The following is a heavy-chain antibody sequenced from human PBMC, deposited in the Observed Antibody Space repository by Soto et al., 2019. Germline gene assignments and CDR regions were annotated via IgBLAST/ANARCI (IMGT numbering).Heavy chain of an antibody. V-gene: IGHV3-23*01. CDR1: GFTFSSYA. J-gene: IGHJ3*01. Sequence: GGSLRLSCAASGFTFSSYAMSWVRQAPGKGLEWVSSISGSGGGTYYADSVKGRFTISRDNSKNTLSLQMNSLRAEDTAVYYCAKSRGSASYFNPSAAFDFWGQGTMVTVSS. CDR3: AKSRGSASYFNPSAAFDF. D-gene: IGHD3-10*01. CDR2: ISGSGGGT.